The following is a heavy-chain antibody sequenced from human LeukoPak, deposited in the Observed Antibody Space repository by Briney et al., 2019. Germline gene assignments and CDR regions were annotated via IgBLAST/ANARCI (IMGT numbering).Heavy chain of an antibody. Sequence: PGGSLRLSCAASGFTFSSYNMNWVRQAPGKGLEWVSYISSSSSTIYYADSVKGRFIISRDNAKNSLYLQMNSLRAEDTAVYYCARGSVGDYCYWGQGTLVTVSS. CDR1: GFTFSSYN. CDR2: ISSSSSTI. V-gene: IGHV3-48*04. CDR3: ARGSVGDYCY. D-gene: IGHD4-17*01. J-gene: IGHJ4*02.